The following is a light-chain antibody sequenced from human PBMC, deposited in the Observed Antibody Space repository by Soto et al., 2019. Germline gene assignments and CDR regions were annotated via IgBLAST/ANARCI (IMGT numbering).Light chain of an antibody. Sequence: EIVLTQSPGTLSLSPGESATLSCRASQSASSSSLAWYQHKPGQAPRLLIYAASSRATGIPDRFSGSGSGTDFTLTISRLEPEDFALYYCQQYGYSKYTFGQGTKVEIK. V-gene: IGKV3-20*01. CDR1: QSASSSS. CDR2: AAS. CDR3: QQYGYSKYT. J-gene: IGKJ2*01.